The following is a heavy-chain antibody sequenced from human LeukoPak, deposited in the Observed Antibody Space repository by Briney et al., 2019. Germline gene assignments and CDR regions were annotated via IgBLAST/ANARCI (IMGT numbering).Heavy chain of an antibody. CDR2: MNPNSGNT. CDR1: GYTFTSYD. Sequence: GASVKVSCKASGYTFTSYDINWVRQATGQGLEWMGWMNPNSGNTGYAQKFQGRVTITRNTSISTAYMELSSLRSEDTAVYYCARGRVPGGGVVIISGNWFDPWGQGTLVTVSS. D-gene: IGHD3-3*01. J-gene: IGHJ5*02. CDR3: ARGRVPGGGVVIISGNWFDP. V-gene: IGHV1-8*03.